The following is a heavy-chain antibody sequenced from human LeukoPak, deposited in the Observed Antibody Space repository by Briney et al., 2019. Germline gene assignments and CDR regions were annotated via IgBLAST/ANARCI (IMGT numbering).Heavy chain of an antibody. J-gene: IGHJ4*02. CDR1: GFTFSTYW. D-gene: IGHD3-3*01. CDR2: IKQDGSQK. Sequence: GGSLRLSCAVSGFTFSTYWMSWVRQAPGKGLEWVANIKQDGSQKYYVHSVKGRFTISRDNAKNSLYLQMNSLRAEDTAVYYCARERQNKDFWSGGDYWGQGTLVTVSS. V-gene: IGHV3-7*01. CDR3: ARERQNKDFWSGGDY.